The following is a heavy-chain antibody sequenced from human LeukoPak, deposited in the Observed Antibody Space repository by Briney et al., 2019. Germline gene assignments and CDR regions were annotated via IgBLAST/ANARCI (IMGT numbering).Heavy chain of an antibody. V-gene: IGHV4-31*03. CDR3: ASYYYDSSGYYYIFDY. CDR1: GGSISSGGYY. Sequence: SETLSLTCTVSGGSISSGGYYWSWIRQHPGKGLEWIGYIYYSGSTYYNPSLKSRVTISVDTSKNQFSLKLGSVTAADTAVYYYASYYYDSSGYYYIFDYWGQGTLVTVSS. CDR2: IYYSGST. J-gene: IGHJ4*02. D-gene: IGHD3-22*01.